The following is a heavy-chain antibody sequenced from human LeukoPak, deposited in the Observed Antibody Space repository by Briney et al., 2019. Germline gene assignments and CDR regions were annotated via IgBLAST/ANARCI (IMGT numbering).Heavy chain of an antibody. J-gene: IGHJ6*02. CDR2: IYYSGST. V-gene: IGHV4-59*01. CDR1: GGSISSYY. Sequence: SETLSLTCTVSGGSISSYYWGWIRQPPGKGLEWIGYIYYSGSTNYNPSLKSRVTISVDTSKNQFSLKLSSVTAADTAVYYCARGTSAIYGMDVWGQGTTVTVSS. CDR3: ARGTSAIYGMDV. D-gene: IGHD1-14*01.